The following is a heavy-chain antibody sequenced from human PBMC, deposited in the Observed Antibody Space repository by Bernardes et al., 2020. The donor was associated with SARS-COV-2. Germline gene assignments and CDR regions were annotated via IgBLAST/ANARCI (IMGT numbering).Heavy chain of an antibody. D-gene: IGHD2-2*01. CDR1: GYTFTSYG. J-gene: IGHJ6*03. CDR2: ISAYNGNT. Sequence: ASVKVSCKASGYTFTSYGISWVRQAPGQGLEWMGWISAYNGNTNYAQKLQGRVTMTTDTSTSTAYMELRSLRSDDTAVYYCARYADQTVPAAILPNYYYYYMDVWGKGTTVTVSS. V-gene: IGHV1-18*01. CDR3: ARYADQTVPAAILPNYYYYYMDV.